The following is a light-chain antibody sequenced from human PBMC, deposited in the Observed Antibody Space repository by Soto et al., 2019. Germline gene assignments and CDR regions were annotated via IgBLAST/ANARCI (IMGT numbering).Light chain of an antibody. CDR3: QQYNGNSRT. Sequence: DIQVTQSPSTLSASVGDRVTITCRASQSIDNWLAWYQHKPGKAPKLLIFKASALESGVPSRFSGSGSGTEFTPTISSLQPDDFATYYCQQYNGNSRTFGQGTKVDIK. CDR2: KAS. V-gene: IGKV1-5*03. J-gene: IGKJ1*01. CDR1: QSIDNW.